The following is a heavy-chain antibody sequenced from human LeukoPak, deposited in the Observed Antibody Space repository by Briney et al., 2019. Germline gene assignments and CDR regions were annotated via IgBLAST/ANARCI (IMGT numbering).Heavy chain of an antibody. CDR1: GFTFSSYS. CDR3: ARDFVAAPTV. CDR2: IWYDGSNK. J-gene: IGHJ6*02. V-gene: IGHV3-33*08. D-gene: IGHD6-13*01. Sequence: GGSLRLSCAASGFTFSSYSMNWVRQAPGKGLEWVALIWYDGSNKYYADSVKGRFTISRDNSKNTLYLQMHSLRAEDTAVYYCARDFVAAPTVWGQGTTVTVSS.